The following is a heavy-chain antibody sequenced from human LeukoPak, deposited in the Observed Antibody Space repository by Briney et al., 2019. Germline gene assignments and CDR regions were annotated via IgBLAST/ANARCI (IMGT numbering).Heavy chain of an antibody. Sequence: SETLSLTCTVSGGSISSSGYYWNWTRQHPGRGLEWIGFIYYRGSTYYNPSLKSRVTISVDTSKNQFALRLSSVTAADTAVYYCARDTSGYFAFDYWGQGTLVTVSS. CDR3: ARDTSGYFAFDY. D-gene: IGHD3-22*01. CDR2: IYYRGST. CDR1: GGSISSSGYY. J-gene: IGHJ4*02. V-gene: IGHV4-31*03.